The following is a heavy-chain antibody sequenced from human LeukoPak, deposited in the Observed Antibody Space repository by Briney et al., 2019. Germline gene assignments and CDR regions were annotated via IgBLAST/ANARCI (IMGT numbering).Heavy chain of an antibody. CDR2: MSAGGENT. CDR1: GFIFSRYG. J-gene: IGHJ5*02. CDR3: TKDAGPTFNWFDP. D-gene: IGHD1-14*01. V-gene: IGHV3-23*01. Sequence: PGGSLTLSCRASGFIFSRYGMAWVRQAPGKGLEWVSTMSAGGENTHYADSVNGRFTISRDNSKDILYLEMYSLRVEDTAVYYCTKDAGPTFNWFDPWGQGTRVTVSS.